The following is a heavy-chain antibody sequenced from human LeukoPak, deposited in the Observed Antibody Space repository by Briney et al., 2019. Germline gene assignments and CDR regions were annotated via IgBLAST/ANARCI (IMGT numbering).Heavy chain of an antibody. CDR3: ARGPLDSGYTYFDY. CDR2: FSYSGNT. CDR1: GASISSYY. V-gene: IGHV4-59*01. Sequence: SETLSLTCTVSGASISSYYWSWIRQPPGKGLEWIGYFSYSGNTNYNPSLKSRVTVSVDTSKNQFSLRLTSVTAADTAVYHCARGPLDSGYTYFDYWGQGTLVAVSS. J-gene: IGHJ4*02. D-gene: IGHD5-12*01.